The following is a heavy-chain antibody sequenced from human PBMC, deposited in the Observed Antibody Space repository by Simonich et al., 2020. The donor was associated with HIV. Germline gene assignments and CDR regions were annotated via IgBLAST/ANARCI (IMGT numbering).Heavy chain of an antibody. D-gene: IGHD4-17*01. V-gene: IGHV4-34*01. CDR3: ARRHPTTVTTPYFDY. CDR2: TNPSGRT. Sequence: QVQLQQWGAGLLKPSETLSLTCAVYGGSFSGYYWSWIRQPPGKGREWIGETNPSGRTNYNPALKSRVTISVDTSKNQFSRKLSSVTAADTAVYYCARRHPTTVTTPYFDYWGQGTLVTVSS. J-gene: IGHJ4*02. CDR1: GGSFSGYY.